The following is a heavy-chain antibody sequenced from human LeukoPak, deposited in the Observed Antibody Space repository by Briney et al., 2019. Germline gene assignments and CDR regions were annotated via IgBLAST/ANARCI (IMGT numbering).Heavy chain of an antibody. Sequence: PGGSLRLSCAASVFTFSSYGMHWVRQAPGKGLEWVAVISYDGSNKYYADSVKGRFTISRDNSKNTLYLQMNSLRAEDTAVYYCARAAAETGAFRDNWFDPWGQGTLVTVSS. J-gene: IGHJ5*02. CDR3: ARAAAETGAFRDNWFDP. V-gene: IGHV3-30*03. CDR1: VFTFSSYG. CDR2: ISYDGSNK. D-gene: IGHD6-19*01.